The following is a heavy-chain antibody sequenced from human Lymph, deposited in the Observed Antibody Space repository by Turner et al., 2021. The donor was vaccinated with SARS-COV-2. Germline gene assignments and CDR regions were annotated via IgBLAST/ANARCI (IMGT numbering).Heavy chain of an antibody. D-gene: IGHD4-17*01. CDR2: IYSGGST. CDR3: ARVLPYGDYFDF. Sequence: EVQLVASGGGFIQPGGSLRLSCAASGFTVSSNYMSWVRQAPGKGLEWVSLIYSGGSTLYADSVKGRFTISRDKSKNTLYLQMNSLRADDTAVYYCARVLPYGDYFDFWGQGTLVTVSS. V-gene: IGHV3-53*01. CDR1: GFTVSSNY. J-gene: IGHJ4*02.